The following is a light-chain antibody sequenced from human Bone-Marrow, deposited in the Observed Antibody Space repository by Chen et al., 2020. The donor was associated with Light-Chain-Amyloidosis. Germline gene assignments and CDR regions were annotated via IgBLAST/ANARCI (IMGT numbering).Light chain of an antibody. CDR3: CSYAGSNTYV. J-gene: IGLJ1*01. CDR2: EVN. V-gene: IGLV2-23*02. CDR1: SSDVGSFNL. Sequence: QSALTQPASVSGSPGQSITISCTGTSSDVGSFNLVSWYPQHPGKAPKLMISEVNKRPSGVSTRFSGAKSGNTASLTISGLQAEDEADYYCCSYAGSNTYVFGTETKVTVL.